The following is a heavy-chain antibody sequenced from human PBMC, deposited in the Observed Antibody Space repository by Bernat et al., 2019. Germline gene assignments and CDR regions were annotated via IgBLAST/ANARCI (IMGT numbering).Heavy chain of an antibody. CDR2: IYYSGST. D-gene: IGHD1-26*01. Sequence: QLQLQESGPGLVKPSETLSLTCTVSGGSISSSSYYWGWIRQPPGKGLEWIGSIYYSGSTYYNPSLKSRVTISVDTSKNQFSLKLSSVTAADTAVYYCASDTDSRSYYRVAFDIWGQGTMVTVSS. CDR1: GGSISSSSYY. J-gene: IGHJ3*02. V-gene: IGHV4-39*01. CDR3: ASDTDSRSYYRVAFDI.